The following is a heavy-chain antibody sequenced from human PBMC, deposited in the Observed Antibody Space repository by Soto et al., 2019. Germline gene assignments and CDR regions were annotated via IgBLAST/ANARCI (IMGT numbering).Heavy chain of an antibody. CDR3: XXXXXXXXXXXXXXXXFDP. CDR1: GFTFSSYG. V-gene: IGHV3-33*01. CDR2: XWYDGSNK. J-gene: IGHJ5*02. Sequence: QVQLVESGGGVVQPGRSLRLSCAASGFTFSSYGMHWVRQAPGXXXXXXXXXWYDGSNKYYADSVKGRFTIXRDNSXXXXXXXXXXXXXXXXXXXXXXXXXXXXXXXXXXXXXFDPWGQGTLVTVSS.